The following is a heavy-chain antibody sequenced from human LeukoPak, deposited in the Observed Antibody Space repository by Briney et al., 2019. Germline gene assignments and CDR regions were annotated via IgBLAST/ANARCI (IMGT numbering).Heavy chain of an antibody. D-gene: IGHD3-10*01. CDR1: GFTFSSYA. CDR3: ARVRVGAYDFEY. J-gene: IGHJ4*02. V-gene: IGHV3-30-3*01. CDR2: ISYDGSNK. Sequence: GGSLRLSCAASGFTFSSYAMHWVRQAPGKGLEWVAVISYDGSNKYYADSVKGRITISRDNAKNTLYLQMNSLRAEDTAVYYCARVRVGAYDFEYWGQGTLVTVSS.